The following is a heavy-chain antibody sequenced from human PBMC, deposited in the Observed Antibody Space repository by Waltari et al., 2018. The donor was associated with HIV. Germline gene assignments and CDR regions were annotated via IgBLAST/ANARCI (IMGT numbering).Heavy chain of an antibody. CDR2: ISSVGSYI. CDR3: AGGGYDYAWGTYRPFDY. Sequence: EVQLVESGGGLVTPGGSLRLSCAASGSPFSTYNLHRARQAPGKGLEWVSSISSVGSYIYYPDSFKGRFTIARDNAKNSLYLQMNSLRAEDTAVYYCAGGGYDYAWGTYRPFDYWGQGTLVTVSS. J-gene: IGHJ4*02. CDR1: GSPFSTYN. V-gene: IGHV3-21*03. D-gene: IGHD3-16*02.